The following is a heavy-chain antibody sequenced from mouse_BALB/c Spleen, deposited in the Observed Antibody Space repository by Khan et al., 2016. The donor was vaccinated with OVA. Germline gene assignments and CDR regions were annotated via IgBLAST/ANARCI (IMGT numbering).Heavy chain of an antibody. J-gene: IGHJ3*01. Sequence: EVKLEESGGGLVQPGGSRKLSCAASGFTFSSFGMHWVRQAPEKGLEWVAYISSGSSTIYYVDTVKGRFTISRDNPKNTLFLQMTSLRSEDTAMYYCARYDGNYFAYWGQGTLVTVSA. D-gene: IGHD2-3*01. V-gene: IGHV5-17*02. CDR2: ISSGSSTI. CDR3: ARYDGNYFAY. CDR1: GFTFSSFG.